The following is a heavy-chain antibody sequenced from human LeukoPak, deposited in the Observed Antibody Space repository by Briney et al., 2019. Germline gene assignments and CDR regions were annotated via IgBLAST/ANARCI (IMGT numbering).Heavy chain of an antibody. CDR3: ARGPQILYDAFDI. CDR2: INPSGGRT. J-gene: IGHJ3*02. CDR1: GYTFTSYY. V-gene: IGHV1-46*01. Sequence: RTSVKVSCKASGYTFTSYYMHWVRQAPGQGLEWMGIINPSGGRTSYAQKFQGRVTMTRDTSTSTVYMELSSLRSEDTAVYYCARGPQILYDAFDIWGQGTMVTVSS. D-gene: IGHD2-15*01.